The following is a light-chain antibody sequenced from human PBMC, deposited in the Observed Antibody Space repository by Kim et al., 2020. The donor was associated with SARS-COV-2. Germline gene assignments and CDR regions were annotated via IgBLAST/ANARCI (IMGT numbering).Light chain of an antibody. J-gene: IGLJ3*02. CDR1: SRDVGGYKY. CDR3: CSYAGSYTWV. V-gene: IGLV2-11*01. CDR2: DVS. Sequence: VTNSCNGTSRDVGGYKYVPWHQEHPGKAPKLMIYDVSKRPSGVPDRFSGSKSGNTASLTISGLQAEDEADYYCCSYAGSYTWVFGGGTKVTVL.